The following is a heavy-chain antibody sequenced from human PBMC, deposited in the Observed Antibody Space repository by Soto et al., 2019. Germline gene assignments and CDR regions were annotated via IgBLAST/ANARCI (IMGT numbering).Heavy chain of an antibody. CDR1: GFTFSSYA. CDR3: ARDQDYYDSSGSLGC. J-gene: IGHJ4*02. V-gene: IGHV3-30-3*01. Sequence: GGSLRLSCAASGFTFSSYAMHWVRQAPGKGLEWVAVISYDGSNKYYADSVKGRFTISRDNSKNTLYLQMNSLRAEDTAVYYCARDQDYYDSSGSLGCWGQGTLVTVSS. D-gene: IGHD3-22*01. CDR2: ISYDGSNK.